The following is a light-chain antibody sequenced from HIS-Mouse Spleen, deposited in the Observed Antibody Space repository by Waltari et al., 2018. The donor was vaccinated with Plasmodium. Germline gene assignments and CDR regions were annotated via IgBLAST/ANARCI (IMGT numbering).Light chain of an antibody. CDR3: QVWDSSSDHVV. J-gene: IGLJ2*01. Sequence: SYVLTQPPSVSVAPGKTARITCGGNNIGSKSVNWYQQKPGQAPVLVVYDDSDRPSGSPERVSGSNSGNTATLPISRVEAGDEADYCCQVWDSSSDHVVFGGGTKLTVL. CDR1: NIGSKS. CDR2: DDS. V-gene: IGLV3-21*03.